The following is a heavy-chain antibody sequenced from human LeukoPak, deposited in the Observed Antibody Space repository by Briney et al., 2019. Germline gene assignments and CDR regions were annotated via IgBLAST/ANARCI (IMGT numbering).Heavy chain of an antibody. J-gene: IGHJ4*02. D-gene: IGHD1-26*01. CDR2: ISAYNGNT. V-gene: IGHV1-18*04. Sequence: GASVKASCKASGYTFTGYYMHWVRQAPGQGLEWMGWISAYNGNTNYAQKLQGRVTMTTDTSTSTAYMELRSLRSDDTAVYYCARPSVGATLPFDYWGQGTLVTVSS. CDR3: ARPSVGATLPFDY. CDR1: GYTFTGYY.